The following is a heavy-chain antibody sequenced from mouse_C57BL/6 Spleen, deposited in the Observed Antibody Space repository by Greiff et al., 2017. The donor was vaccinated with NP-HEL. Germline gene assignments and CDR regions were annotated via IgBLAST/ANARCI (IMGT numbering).Heavy chain of an antibody. V-gene: IGHV1-26*01. J-gene: IGHJ3*01. CDR2: INPNNGGT. CDR1: GYTFTDYY. CDR3: ARGGSSYDAWFAY. D-gene: IGHD1-1*01. Sequence: EVQLQQSGPELVKPGASVKISCKASGYTFTDYYMNWVKQSHGKSLEWIGDINPNNGGTSYNQKFKGKATLTVDKSSSTAYLELRSLTSEDSAVYYCARGGSSYDAWFAYWGQGTLVTVSA.